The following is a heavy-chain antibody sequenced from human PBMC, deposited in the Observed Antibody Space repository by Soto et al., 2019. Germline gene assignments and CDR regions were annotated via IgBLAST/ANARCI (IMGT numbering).Heavy chain of an antibody. CDR3: ARGRYCSGGSCYSDFDY. D-gene: IGHD2-15*01. CDR1: GGSISSGGYS. J-gene: IGHJ4*02. V-gene: IGHV4-30-2*01. CDR2: IYHSGST. Sequence: NPSETLSLTCAVSGGSISSGGYSWSWIRQPPGKGLEWIGYIYHSGSTYYNPSLKSRVTISVDRSKNQFSLKLSSVTAADTAVYYCARGRYCSGGSCYSDFDYWGQGTLVTVSS.